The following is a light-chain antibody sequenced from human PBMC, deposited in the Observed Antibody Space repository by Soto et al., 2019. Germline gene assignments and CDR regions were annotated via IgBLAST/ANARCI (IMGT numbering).Light chain of an antibody. Sequence: EIVLTQSPGTLSLSPGDRATLSCRASQSVSSAYLAWYQHTPGQAPRLLIYDASTRATGIPARFSGSGSATEFTLTISSLQPDDFATYYCQQYDTYWTFGQGTKVDIK. CDR2: DAS. J-gene: IGKJ1*01. V-gene: IGKV3-20*01. CDR3: QQYDTYWT. CDR1: QSVSSAY.